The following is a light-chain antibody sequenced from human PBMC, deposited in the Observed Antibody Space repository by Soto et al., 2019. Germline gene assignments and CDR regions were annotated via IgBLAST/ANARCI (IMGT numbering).Light chain of an antibody. V-gene: IGKV3-11*01. Sequence: EMVLTQSPATLSLYPGEKATLACRASQCVSSYLAWSQQKPGQAPRLLIYDASNRATGIPARFSGSGSGTDFTLTISSLEPEDFAVYYCQPRSNWPLTFGGGTKVEIK. CDR2: DAS. CDR1: QCVSSY. CDR3: QPRSNWPLT. J-gene: IGKJ4*01.